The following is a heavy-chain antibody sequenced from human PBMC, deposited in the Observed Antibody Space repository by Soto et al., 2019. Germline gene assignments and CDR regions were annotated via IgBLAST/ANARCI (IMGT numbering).Heavy chain of an antibody. Sequence: QVQLVESGGGVVQPGRSLRLSCAASGFTFSNYGIHWVRQAPGKGLEWVAVISYDGNNKYYADSVEGRFTISRDNSKNTVYLQMNSLRDEDPAMYYCAKDPGYCTKGVCSSNGFDSWGQGHLVTVSS. J-gene: IGHJ5*01. CDR1: GFTFSNYG. V-gene: IGHV3-30*18. CDR2: ISYDGNNK. CDR3: AKDPGYCTKGVCSSNGFDS. D-gene: IGHD2-8*01.